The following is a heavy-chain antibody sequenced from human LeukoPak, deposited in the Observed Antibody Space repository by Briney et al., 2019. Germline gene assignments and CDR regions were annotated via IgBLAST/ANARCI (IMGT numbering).Heavy chain of an antibody. CDR1: GYTYTIYY. D-gene: IGHD3-10*01. CDR3: ARDTSPVYGSGSYDFDY. J-gene: IGHJ4*02. V-gene: IGHV1-46*01. Sequence: ASVKVSCKASGYTYTIYYMHWVRQAPGQGLEWMGIINPSGGSTSYAQKFQGRVTMTRDTSTSTVYMELSSLRSEDTAVYYCARDTSPVYGSGSYDFDYWGQGTLVTVSS. CDR2: INPSGGST.